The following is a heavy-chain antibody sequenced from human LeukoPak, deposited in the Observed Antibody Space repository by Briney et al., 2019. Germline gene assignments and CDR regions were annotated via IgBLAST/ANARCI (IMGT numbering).Heavy chain of an antibody. CDR3: SRSHYYDSSGSFSYYYVLDV. V-gene: IGHV3-74*01. D-gene: IGHD3-22*01. Sequence: GGSLRLSCAASGFTFSNYWMHWVRQVPGKGLAWVSRINSDGSTIRYADSVKGRFTISRDNAKNTLDLQMNSLRAEDTAVYYCSRSHYYDSSGSFSYYYVLDVWGQGTTVTVSS. CDR2: INSDGSTI. CDR1: GFTFSNYW. J-gene: IGHJ6*02.